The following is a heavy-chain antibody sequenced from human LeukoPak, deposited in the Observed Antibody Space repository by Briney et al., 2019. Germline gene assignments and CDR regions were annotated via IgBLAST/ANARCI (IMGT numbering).Heavy chain of an antibody. Sequence: GGSLRLSCAASGFTFSSYSMNWVRQAPGKRLEWVSYISSSSSTIHYADSVKGRFTISRDNAKNSLYLQMNSLRDEDTAVYYCAREARPSSGWYLGYWGQGTLVTVSS. CDR2: ISSSSSTI. CDR1: GFTFSSYS. CDR3: AREARPSSGWYLGY. J-gene: IGHJ4*02. V-gene: IGHV3-48*02. D-gene: IGHD6-19*01.